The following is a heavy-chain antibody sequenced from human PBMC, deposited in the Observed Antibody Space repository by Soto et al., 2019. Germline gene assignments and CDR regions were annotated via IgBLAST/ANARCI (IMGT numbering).Heavy chain of an antibody. CDR2: ISGSGGST. CDR3: AKAIGPPGSGSYYRGWFDP. D-gene: IGHD3-10*01. V-gene: IGHV3-23*01. Sequence: GGSLRLSCAASGFTFSSYAMSWVRQAPGKGLEWVSAISGSGGSTYYADSVKGRFTISRDNSKNTLYLQMNSLRAEDTAVYYCAKAIGPPGSGSYYRGWFDPWGQGTLVTVSS. CDR1: GFTFSSYA. J-gene: IGHJ5*02.